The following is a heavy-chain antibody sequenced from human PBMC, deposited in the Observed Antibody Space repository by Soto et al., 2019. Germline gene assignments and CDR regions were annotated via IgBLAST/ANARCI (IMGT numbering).Heavy chain of an antibody. V-gene: IGHV3-48*03. Sequence: EEQLVESGGDLVQPGGSLRLSCTSSGFALDTYDMNWVRLAPGKDLEWISHIATGGDRIYYADSVKGRFTISRDNARNSLYLQRNSLRDDDTALYCCAGEHVLMFDSYDAFNVWGQGTLVTVSS. CDR2: IATGGDRI. CDR1: GFALDTYD. J-gene: IGHJ3*01. CDR3: AGEHVLMFDSYDAFNV. D-gene: IGHD1-1*01.